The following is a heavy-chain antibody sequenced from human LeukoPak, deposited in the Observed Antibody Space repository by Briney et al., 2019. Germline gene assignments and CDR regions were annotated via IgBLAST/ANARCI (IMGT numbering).Heavy chain of an antibody. D-gene: IGHD6-13*01. CDR1: GGSISSYY. CDR2: IYYSGST. Sequence: SETLSLTCTVSGGSISSYYWSWLRQPPGKGLEWIGYIYYSGSTNYNPSLKSRGTISVDTSKNQFSLKLSSVTAADTAVYYCARAVAAAGSYYYGMDVWGQGTTVTVSS. J-gene: IGHJ6*02. CDR3: ARAVAAAGSYYYGMDV. V-gene: IGHV4-59*01.